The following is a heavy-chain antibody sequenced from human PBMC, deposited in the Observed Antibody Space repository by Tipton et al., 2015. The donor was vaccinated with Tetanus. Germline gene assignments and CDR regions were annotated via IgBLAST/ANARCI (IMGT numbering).Heavy chain of an antibody. V-gene: IGHV4-59*11. D-gene: IGHD2-15*01. CDR2: IDHSGNT. CDR3: ARVLRYSTSGGWDDAFDI. J-gene: IGHJ3*02. CDR1: GGSLSSLL. Sequence: TLSLTCTVSGGSLSSLLWTWTRLSPGKGLEWIGYIDHSGNTNYNPSLRSRVTMSLDTSKNQFSLKLKSVTVADTAVYFCARVLRYSTSGGWDDAFDIWGQGTRVTVSS.